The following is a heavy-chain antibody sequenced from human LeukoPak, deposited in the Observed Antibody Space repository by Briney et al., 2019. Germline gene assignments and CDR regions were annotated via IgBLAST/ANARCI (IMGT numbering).Heavy chain of an antibody. J-gene: IGHJ4*02. V-gene: IGHV4-59*12. CDR1: GGSISNYY. CDR3: ARTYDSSGYYFDY. D-gene: IGHD3-22*01. CDR2: IYYSGST. Sequence: PSETLSLTCTVAGGSISNYYWSWIRQPPGKGLEWIGYIYYSGSTNYNPSLKSRVTISVDTSKNQFSLKLSSVTAADTAVYYCARTYDSSGYYFDYWGQGTLVTVSS.